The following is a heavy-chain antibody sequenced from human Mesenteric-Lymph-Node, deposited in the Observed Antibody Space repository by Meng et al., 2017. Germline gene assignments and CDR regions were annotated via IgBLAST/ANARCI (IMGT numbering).Heavy chain of an antibody. CDR3: ARRAVDGTSDY. CDR2: INWNGGST. Sequence: GESLKISCAASGFTFDDYGMSWVRQAPGKGLEWVSGINWNGGSTGYADSVKGRFTISRDNAKNSLYLQMNSLRAEDTAVYYCARRAVDGTSDYWGQGTLVTVSS. CDR1: GFTFDDYG. D-gene: IGHD6-19*01. V-gene: IGHV3-20*04. J-gene: IGHJ4*02.